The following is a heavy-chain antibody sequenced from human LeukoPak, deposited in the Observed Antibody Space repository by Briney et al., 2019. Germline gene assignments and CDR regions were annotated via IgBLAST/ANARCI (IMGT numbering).Heavy chain of an antibody. D-gene: IGHD1-1*01. Sequence: PGGSLRLSCAASRFTFSARGMHWVRQAPGKGLEWEAAISFDGSHKYYADSVKGRFTISRDNSMNTLYLQMNSLRAEDTAVYYCAKGTAVDRQYFENWGQGTLVTVSS. V-gene: IGHV3-30*18. CDR2: ISFDGSHK. CDR3: AKGTAVDRQYFEN. J-gene: IGHJ4*02. CDR1: RFTFSARG.